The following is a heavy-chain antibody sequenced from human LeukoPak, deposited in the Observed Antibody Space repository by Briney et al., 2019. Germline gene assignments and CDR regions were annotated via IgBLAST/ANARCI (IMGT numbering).Heavy chain of an antibody. Sequence: GGSLRLSCSASGFTFSSYGVHWVRQAPGKGLEWVAVISYDGSNKYYADSVKGRFTISRDNSKNTLYLQMNSLRAEDTAVYYCAPKEGYGPFDYWGQGTLVTVSS. D-gene: IGHD6-13*01. CDR2: ISYDGSNK. V-gene: IGHV3-30*03. CDR1: GFTFSSYG. J-gene: IGHJ4*02. CDR3: APKEGYGPFDY.